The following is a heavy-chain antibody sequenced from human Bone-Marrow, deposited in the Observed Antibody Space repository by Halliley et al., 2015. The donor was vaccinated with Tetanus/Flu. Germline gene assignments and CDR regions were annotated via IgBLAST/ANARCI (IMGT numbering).Heavy chain of an antibody. CDR2: IYPGGSNT. CDR1: GYTFTSYW. Sequence: QLVQSGAEVRKPGESLKISCKVSGYTFTSYWIVWVRQMPGRGLEWMGIIYPGGSNTRYSPSFQGQVTISADKSIRTAYLQWSSLQAADTAVYYCARRIAVANTGHYFDYWGQGTLVTVSS. D-gene: IGHD6-19*01. V-gene: IGHV5-51*01. J-gene: IGHJ4*02. CDR3: ARRIAVANTGHYFDY.